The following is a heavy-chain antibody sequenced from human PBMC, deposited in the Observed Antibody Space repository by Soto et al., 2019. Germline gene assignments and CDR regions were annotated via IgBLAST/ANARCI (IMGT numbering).Heavy chain of an antibody. CDR2: IVPMFGAA. J-gene: IGHJ5*02. V-gene: IGHV1-69*01. CDR1: GGTISSYA. Sequence: QVKLLQSGAEVKKPGSSVKVSCKASGGTISSYAISWGRQAPGQGLEWMGGIVPMFGAANYAHKFQGRVTIIADDSTSTAYMELSSLTSEDTAVYYCAREQHDPYDSSGYYFNWFDPWGQGTLVTVSS. D-gene: IGHD3-22*01. CDR3: AREQHDPYDSSGYYFNWFDP.